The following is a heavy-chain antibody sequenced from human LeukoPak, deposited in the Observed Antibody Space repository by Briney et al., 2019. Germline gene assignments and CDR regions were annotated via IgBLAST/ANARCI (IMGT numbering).Heavy chain of an antibody. Sequence: SETLSLTCTVSGGSISSSSHHWGWIRQPPGKGLEWIGTIYYSGTTDYNPSLKSRVTISVDTSKNQFSLKLRSATAADTAVYFCARGSLTMAGIVEYWGQGTLVTVSS. V-gene: IGHV4-39*07. CDR1: GGSISSSSHH. CDR2: IYYSGTT. D-gene: IGHD6-19*01. J-gene: IGHJ4*02. CDR3: ARGSLTMAGIVEY.